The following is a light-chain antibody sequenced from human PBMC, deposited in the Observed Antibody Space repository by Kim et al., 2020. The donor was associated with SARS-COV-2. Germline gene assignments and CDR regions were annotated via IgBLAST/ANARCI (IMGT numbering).Light chain of an antibody. CDR2: QDT. J-gene: IGLJ2*01. V-gene: IGLV3-1*01. Sequence: SVSQGQNASITCSGDRLGDKYVCWYQQKPGRSPVVVIYQDTKRPSGIPERFSGSNSGNTATLTISGTQAMDEADYYCHVWDSTTTVFGGGTQLTVL. CDR1: RLGDKY. CDR3: HVWDSTTTV.